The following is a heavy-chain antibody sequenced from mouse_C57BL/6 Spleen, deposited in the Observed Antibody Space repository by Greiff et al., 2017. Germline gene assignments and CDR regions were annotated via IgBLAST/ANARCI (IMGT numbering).Heavy chain of an antibody. CDR1: GYSITSGYY. CDR2: ISYDGSN. Sequence: DVKLQESGPGLVKPSQSLSLTCSVTGYSITSGYYWNWIRQFPGNKLEWMGYISYDGSNNYNPSLKNRISITRDTSKNQFFLKLNSVTTEDTATYYCARDLDYDGYYFDYWGQGTTLTVSS. CDR3: ARDLDYDGYYFDY. V-gene: IGHV3-6*01. J-gene: IGHJ2*01. D-gene: IGHD2-4*01.